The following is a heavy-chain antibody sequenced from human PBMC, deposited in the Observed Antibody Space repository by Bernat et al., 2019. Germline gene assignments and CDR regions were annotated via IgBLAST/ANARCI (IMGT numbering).Heavy chain of an antibody. CDR2: IKSKTDGGTT. J-gene: IGHJ4*02. Sequence: VQLVESGGGVVQPGRSLRLSCAASGFTFSNAWMSWVRQAPGKGLEWVGRIKSKTDGGTTDYAAPVKGRFTISRDDSKNTLYLQMNSLKTEDTAVYYCTTEGGGSSPYFDYWGQGTLVTVSS. CDR3: TTEGGGSSPYFDY. CDR1: GFTFSNAW. D-gene: IGHD2-15*01. V-gene: IGHV3-15*01.